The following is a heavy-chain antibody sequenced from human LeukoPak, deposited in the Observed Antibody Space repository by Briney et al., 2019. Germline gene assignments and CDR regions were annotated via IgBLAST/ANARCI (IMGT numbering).Heavy chain of an antibody. CDR1: GYTFTGYY. V-gene: IGHV1-2*02. CDR3: ARDPAITMIPFGAFDI. D-gene: IGHD3-22*01. Sequence: APVKVSCKASGYTFTGYYMHWVRQAPGQALEWMGWMNPNTGGTKYAQKFQGRVTMTTDTSTSTAYMELRSLRSDDTAVYYCARDPAITMIPFGAFDIWGQGTMVTVSS. CDR2: MNPNTGGT. J-gene: IGHJ3*02.